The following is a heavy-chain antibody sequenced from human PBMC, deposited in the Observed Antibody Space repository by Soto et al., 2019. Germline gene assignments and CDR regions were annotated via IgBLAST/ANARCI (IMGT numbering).Heavy chain of an antibody. V-gene: IGHV1-18*01. CDR3: ARGRYGDY. J-gene: IGHJ4*02. CDR1: GYDFTTYG. D-gene: IGHD1-1*01. CDR2: ISAHNGNT. Sequence: QVHRVQSGAEVKNPGASVKVSCKGSGYDFTTYGMTWVRQAPGQGLEWMAWISAHNGNTNYAPNLQGRVTVTRDTSTSTAYIELRSLRSDDTAVYYCARGRYGDYWGQGALVTVSS.